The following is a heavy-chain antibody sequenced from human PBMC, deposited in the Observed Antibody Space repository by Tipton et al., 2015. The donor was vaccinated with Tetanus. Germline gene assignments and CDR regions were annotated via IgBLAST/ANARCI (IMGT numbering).Heavy chain of an antibody. J-gene: IGHJ6*02. CDR1: GGSISSGDYY. Sequence: TLSLTCTVSGGSISSGDYYWSWIRQPPEKGLEWIGYIYYSGSTYYNPSLKSRVTISVDTSKNQFSLKLSSVTAADTAVYYCARDVRSIYYDSSGYYPSYGMDVWGQGTTVTVSS. D-gene: IGHD3-22*01. CDR2: IYYSGST. V-gene: IGHV4-30-4*01. CDR3: ARDVRSIYYDSSGYYPSYGMDV.